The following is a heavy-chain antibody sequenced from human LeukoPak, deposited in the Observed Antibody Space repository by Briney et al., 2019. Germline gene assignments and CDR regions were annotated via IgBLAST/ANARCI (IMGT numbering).Heavy chain of an antibody. J-gene: IGHJ3*02. CDR2: INTDGSST. D-gene: IGHD5-24*01. CDR1: GFTFSCYL. Sequence: GSLRLSCAASGFTFSCYLVHWVRQAPGKGLVWVSRINTDGSSTSYADSVKGRFTISRDNAKNTLYLQMNSLRAEDTAVYYCARVRGGYNSAAFDIWGQGTMVTVSS. CDR3: ARVRGGYNSAAFDI. V-gene: IGHV3-74*01.